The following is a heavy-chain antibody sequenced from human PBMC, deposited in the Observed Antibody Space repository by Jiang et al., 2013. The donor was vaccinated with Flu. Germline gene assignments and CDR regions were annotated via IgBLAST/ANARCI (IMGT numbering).Heavy chain of an antibody. D-gene: IGHD2-15*01. Sequence: LLKPSETLSLTCTVSGASISNYYWHWIRQPPGKGLEWIGYVHHSGATSYNPSLESRVIMSIDTLNNQFSLRLDSVTAADTAMYYCAREYSASDFWGQGDNGHRLF. J-gene: IGHJ3*01. V-gene: IGHV4-59*01. CDR2: VHHSGAT. CDR1: GASISNYY. CDR3: AREYSASDF.